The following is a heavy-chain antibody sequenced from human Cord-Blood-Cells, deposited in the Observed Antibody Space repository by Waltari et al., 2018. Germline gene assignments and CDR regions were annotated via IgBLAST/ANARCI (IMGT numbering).Heavy chain of an antibody. J-gene: IGHJ4*02. CDR3: ASDLAAAGTDY. CDR1: GFTFSSYW. V-gene: IGHV3-74*01. Sequence: EVQLVESGGGLVQPGGSLRLSCAASGFTFSSYWMYWVRQAPGKGLVWVSRINSDGSSTSYADSVKGRFTISRDNAKNTLYLQMNSLRAEDTAVYYCASDLAAAGTDYWGQGTLVTVSS. D-gene: IGHD6-13*01. CDR2: INSDGSST.